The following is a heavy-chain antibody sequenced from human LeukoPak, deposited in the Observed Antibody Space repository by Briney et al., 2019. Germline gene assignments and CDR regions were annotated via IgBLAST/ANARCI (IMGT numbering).Heavy chain of an antibody. D-gene: IGHD3-22*01. V-gene: IGHV1-69*13. Sequence: EASVKVSCKASGGTFSSYAISWVRQAPGQGLEWMGGIIPIFGTANYAQKFQGRVTITADESTSTAYMELSSLRSEDTAVYYCARGYYDSSATDYWGQGTLVTVSS. CDR3: ARGYYDSSATDY. CDR2: IIPIFGTA. J-gene: IGHJ4*02. CDR1: GGTFSSYA.